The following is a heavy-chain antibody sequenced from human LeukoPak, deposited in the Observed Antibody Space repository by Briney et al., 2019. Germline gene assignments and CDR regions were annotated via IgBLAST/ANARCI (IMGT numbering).Heavy chain of an antibody. CDR3: AIGPGPTVVTPNY. J-gene: IGHJ4*02. V-gene: IGHV3-7*01. D-gene: IGHD4-23*01. CDR2: IKTDGSEK. CDR1: GFTLSNYW. Sequence: GGSLRLSCEGSGFTLSNYWMGWVLQAPGKGLQWVANIKTDGSEKYYEDSVKGRFTISRDNAKNSLYLQMNSLRAEDTAVYYCAIGPGPTVVTPNYSGQGTLVTVSS.